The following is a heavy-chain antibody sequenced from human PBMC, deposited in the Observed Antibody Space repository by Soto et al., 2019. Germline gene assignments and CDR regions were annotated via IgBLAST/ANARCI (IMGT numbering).Heavy chain of an antibody. CDR2: INSDGSST. D-gene: IGHD6-13*01. CDR1: GFTFSSYW. V-gene: IGHV3-74*01. CDR3: ARDWYSSSWYPDY. Sequence: GGSLRLSCAASGFTFSSYWMSWVRQAPGKGLVWVSRINSDGSSTSYADSVKGRFTISRDNAKNTLYLQMNSLRAEDTAVYYCARDWYSSSWYPDYWGQGTLVTVSS. J-gene: IGHJ4*02.